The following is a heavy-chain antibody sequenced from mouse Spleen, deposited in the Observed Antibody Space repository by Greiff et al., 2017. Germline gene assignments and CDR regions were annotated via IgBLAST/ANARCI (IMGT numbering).Heavy chain of an antibody. CDR3: ARHATGTFAY. Sequence: EVMLVESGGGLVKPGGSLKLSCAASGFTFSSYAMSWVRQTPEKRLEWVATISSGGSYTYYPDSVKGRFTISRDNAKNTLYLQMSSLRSEDTAMYYCARHATGTFAYWGQGTLVTVSA. V-gene: IGHV5-9-1*01. CDR2: ISSGGSYT. CDR1: GFTFSSYA. D-gene: IGHD4-1*01. J-gene: IGHJ3*01.